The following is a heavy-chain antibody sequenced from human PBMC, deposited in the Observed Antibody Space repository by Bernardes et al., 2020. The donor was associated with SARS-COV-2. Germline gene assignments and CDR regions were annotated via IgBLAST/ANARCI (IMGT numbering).Heavy chain of an antibody. J-gene: IGHJ4*01. CDR3: SRDPGLFFTGSFDA. Sequence: SETLSLTCSVSGGSISNSYWNWIRQPPGKGLEWLGYVYHIGTTSYNPSLKGRVTILRDTSKSQFSLTLRSVTAADTALYYCSRDPGLFFTGSFDAWGHRTLVTVSS. V-gene: IGHV4-59*13. CDR2: VYHIGTT. CDR1: GGSISNSY.